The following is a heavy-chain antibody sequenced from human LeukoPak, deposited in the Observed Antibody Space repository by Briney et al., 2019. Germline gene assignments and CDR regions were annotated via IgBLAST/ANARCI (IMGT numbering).Heavy chain of an antibody. J-gene: IGHJ2*01. CDR1: GGSISSGSYY. Sequence: SRTLSLTCTVSGGSISSGSYYWSWIRQPAGTGLEWIGRIYTSGSTNYNPSLKSRVTISVDTSKNQFSLKLSSVTAADTAVYYCARDRCAGCWYFDLWGRGTLVTVSS. D-gene: IGHD4-17*01. CDR3: ARDRCAGCWYFDL. V-gene: IGHV4-61*02. CDR2: IYTSGST.